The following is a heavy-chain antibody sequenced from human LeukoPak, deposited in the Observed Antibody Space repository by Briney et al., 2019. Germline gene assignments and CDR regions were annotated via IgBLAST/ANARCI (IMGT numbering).Heavy chain of an antibody. J-gene: IGHJ6*03. CDR3: ARDLSRRGLYSSSADYYYMDV. V-gene: IGHV1-46*01. Sequence: ASVKVSCKASGYTFTSYYMHWVRQGPGQGPEWMGIINPSGGSTSYAQKFQGRVTMTRDTSTSTVYMELSSLRSEDTAVYYCARDLSRRGLYSSSADYYYMDVWGKGTTVTVSS. CDR2: INPSGGST. D-gene: IGHD6-6*01. CDR1: GYTFTSYY.